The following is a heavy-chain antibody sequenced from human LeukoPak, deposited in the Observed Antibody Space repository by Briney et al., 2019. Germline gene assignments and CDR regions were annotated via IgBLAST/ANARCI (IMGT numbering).Heavy chain of an antibody. CDR2: INPNSGGT. D-gene: IGHD6-13*01. CDR3: ATSPPYSSSWFPSNWFDP. CDR1: GGTFSSYA. V-gene: IGHV1-2*02. Sequence: RRASVKVSCKASGGTFSSYAISWVRQAPGQGLEWMGWINPNSGGTNYAQKFQGRVTMTRDTSISTAYMELSRLRSDDTAVYYCATSPPYSSSWFPSNWFDPWGQGTLVTVSS. J-gene: IGHJ5*02.